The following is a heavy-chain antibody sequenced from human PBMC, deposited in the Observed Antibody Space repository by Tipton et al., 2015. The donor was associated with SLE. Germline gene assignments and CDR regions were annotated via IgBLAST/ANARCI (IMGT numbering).Heavy chain of an antibody. CDR2: ISWNSGSL. Sequence: SLRLSCAASGFTFDDYAMHWVRQAPGKGLEWVSGISWNSGSLGYADSVKGRFTISRDNSKNTLYLQMNSLRAEDTAVYYCASNAVGATNCFDYWGQGTLVTVSS. CDR1: GFTFDDYA. J-gene: IGHJ4*02. V-gene: IGHV3-9*01. D-gene: IGHD1-26*01. CDR3: ASNAVGATNCFDY.